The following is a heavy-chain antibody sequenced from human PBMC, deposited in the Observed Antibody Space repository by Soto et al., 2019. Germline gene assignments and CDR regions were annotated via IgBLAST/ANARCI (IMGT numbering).Heavy chain of an antibody. Sequence: LRLSCSASGFNFAAYTMSWVRLTPGKGLGWVGFIRRIAYGGTTDYAASVKGGFTISRDDSRKIVYLQMSRLKIEDTAVYYCSRSLAIDFDSWGQGTLVTV. CDR2: IRRIAYGGTT. CDR1: GFNFAAYT. J-gene: IGHJ4*02. CDR3: SRSLAIDFDS. V-gene: IGHV3-49*04.